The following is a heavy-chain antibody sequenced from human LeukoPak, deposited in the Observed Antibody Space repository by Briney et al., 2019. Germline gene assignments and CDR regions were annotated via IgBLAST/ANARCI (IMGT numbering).Heavy chain of an antibody. D-gene: IGHD2/OR15-2a*01. CDR1: GYTFTSYY. CDR2: INPNSGGT. J-gene: IGHJ3*02. CDR3: ARVLTAPRVHDAFDI. V-gene: IGHV1-2*02. Sequence: GASVKVSCKASGYTFTSYYMHWVRQAPGEGLEWMGWINPNSGGTNYAQKFQGRVTMTRDTSISTAYMELSRLRSDDTAVYYCARVLTAPRVHDAFDIWGQGTMVTVSS.